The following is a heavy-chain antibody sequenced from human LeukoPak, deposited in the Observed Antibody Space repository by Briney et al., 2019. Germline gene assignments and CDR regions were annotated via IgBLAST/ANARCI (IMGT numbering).Heavy chain of an antibody. CDR2: INWNGGST. CDR3: ARDLRVAVAGTFDY. Sequence: GGSLRLSCAASGFTFDDYGMSWVRQAPGKGLEWVSGINWNGGSTGYADSVKCRFTISRDNAKNSLYLQMNSLRAEDTALYYCARDLRVAVAGTFDYWGQGTLVTVSS. J-gene: IGHJ4*02. CDR1: GFTFDDYG. V-gene: IGHV3-20*04. D-gene: IGHD6-19*01.